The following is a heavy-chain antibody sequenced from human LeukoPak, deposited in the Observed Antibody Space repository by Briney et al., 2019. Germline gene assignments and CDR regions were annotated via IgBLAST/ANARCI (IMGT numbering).Heavy chain of an antibody. V-gene: IGHV1-8*03. CDR2: MNPNSGNT. CDR1: GYTFTSYG. J-gene: IGHJ6*03. D-gene: IGHD4-23*01. Sequence: ASVKVSCKASGYTFTSYGISWVRQAPGQGLEWMGWMNPNSGNTGYAQKFQGRVTITRNTSVSTAYMELSSLRSEDTAVYYCARVAGPDGGAHPDRYYYYYMDVWGKGTTVTVSS. CDR3: ARVAGPDGGAHPDRYYYYYMDV.